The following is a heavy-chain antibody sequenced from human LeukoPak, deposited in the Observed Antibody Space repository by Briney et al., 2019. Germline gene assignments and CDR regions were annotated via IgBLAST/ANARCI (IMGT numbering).Heavy chain of an antibody. CDR3: ARERYYYDSSGYYRIAFDY. Sequence: SETLSLTCTVSGGSISSSSYYWGWIRQPPGKGLEWIGSIYYSGSTYYNPSLKSRVTISVDTSKNQFSLKLSSVTAADTAVYYCARERYYYDSSGYYRIAFDYWGQGTLVTASS. D-gene: IGHD3-22*01. CDR1: GGSISSSSYY. V-gene: IGHV4-39*07. CDR2: IYYSGST. J-gene: IGHJ4*02.